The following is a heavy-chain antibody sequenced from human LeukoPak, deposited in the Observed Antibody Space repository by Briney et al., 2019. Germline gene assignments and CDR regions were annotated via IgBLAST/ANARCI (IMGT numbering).Heavy chain of an antibody. CDR3: AKDQGARYSGPADY. CDR2: IWFDKNQ. D-gene: IGHD5-12*01. J-gene: IGHJ4*02. V-gene: IGHV3-33*03. Sequence: HPGGSLRLSCAASGFILNDYGMHWVRQAPGKGLEWVADIWFDKNQHFADSVKGRFAISRDNSKNTVYLQINSLRAEDTAVYYCAKDQGARYSGPADYWGQGTLVTVSS. CDR1: GFILNDYG.